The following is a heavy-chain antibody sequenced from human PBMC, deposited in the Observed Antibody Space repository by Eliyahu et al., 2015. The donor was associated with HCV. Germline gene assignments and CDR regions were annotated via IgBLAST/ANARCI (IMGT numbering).Heavy chain of an antibody. CDR1: GFTXSKXW. J-gene: IGHJ6*03. Sequence: EVQLVESGGGLVKPGGSLRLSXSAXGFTXSKXWMSWGRQXPGKGVXGIGRIKSKTDGGTTDYAAPVKGRFTISRDDSKSTLYLQMNSLKTEDTAVYYCTTGAPGGFDYYLDVWGQGTTVTVSS. D-gene: IGHD3-10*01. CDR2: IKSKTDGGTT. CDR3: TTGAPGGFDYYLDV. V-gene: IGHV3-15*01.